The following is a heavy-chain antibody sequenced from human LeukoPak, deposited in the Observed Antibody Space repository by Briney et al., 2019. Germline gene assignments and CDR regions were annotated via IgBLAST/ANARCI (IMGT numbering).Heavy chain of an antibody. CDR1: GYSFTSYW. D-gene: IGHD6-13*01. CDR3: ASQYSSSWHDAFDI. J-gene: IGHJ3*02. Sequence: GEALKISCKGSGYSFTSYWIGWVRQMPGKGLEWMGIIYPGDSDTRYSPSFQGQVTISADKSISTAYLQWTSLRASDTAMYYCASQYSSSWHDAFDIWGQGTMVTVSS. V-gene: IGHV5-51*01. CDR2: IYPGDSDT.